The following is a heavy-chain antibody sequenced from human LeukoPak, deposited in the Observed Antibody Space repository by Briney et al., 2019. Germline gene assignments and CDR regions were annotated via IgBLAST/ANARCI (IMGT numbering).Heavy chain of an antibody. J-gene: IGHJ5*02. V-gene: IGHV4-59*01. CDR2: IYYSGST. CDR3: AGGGYQRDWLDP. Sequence: PSETLSLTCTVSGGSISSYYWSWIRQPPGKGLEWIGYIYYSGSTNYNPSLKSRVTISVDTSKNQFSLKLSSVTAADTAVYYCAGGGYQRDWLDPWGQGTLVTVSS. D-gene: IGHD2-15*01. CDR1: GGSISSYY.